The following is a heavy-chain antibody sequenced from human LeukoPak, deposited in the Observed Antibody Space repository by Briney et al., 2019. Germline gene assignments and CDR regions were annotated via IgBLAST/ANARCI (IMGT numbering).Heavy chain of an antibody. CDR3: AKGGPIYDSSGFDY. J-gene: IGHJ4*02. CDR2: MSYDGSIK. D-gene: IGHD3-22*01. Sequence: GGSLRLSCAASGFTFSDYGMHWVRQAPGKGLEWVAVMSYDGSIKEYEDSVKGRFTISRDNSKNTLYLQMNSLRVEDTAVYYCAKGGPIYDSSGFDYWGQGTLVTVSA. V-gene: IGHV3-30*18. CDR1: GFTFSDYG.